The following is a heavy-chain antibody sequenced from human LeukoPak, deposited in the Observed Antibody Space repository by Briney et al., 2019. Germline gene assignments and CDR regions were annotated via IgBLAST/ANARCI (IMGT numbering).Heavy chain of an antibody. CDR3: ARDTTGGLPFDY. CDR2: INPKTGGT. Sequence: ASVKVSCKTSRYTFVDYYIHWLREAPGQGLEWMGWINPKTGGTNFAQKFQGRVTMTRDTSITTAYMELSGLRSDDTAVYYCARDTTGGLPFDYWGQGTLVTVSS. V-gene: IGHV1-2*02. D-gene: IGHD2-8*02. CDR1: RYTFVDYY. J-gene: IGHJ4*02.